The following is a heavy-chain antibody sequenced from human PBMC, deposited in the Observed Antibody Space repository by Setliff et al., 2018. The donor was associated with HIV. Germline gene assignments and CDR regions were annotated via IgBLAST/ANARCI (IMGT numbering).Heavy chain of an antibody. CDR1: DGSFSSDY. CDR3: ARGSKGGFFDY. D-gene: IGHD3-16*01. CDR2: IYYSGST. V-gene: IGHV4-59*12. Sequence: SETLSLTCTVSDGSFSSDYWTWIRQTPGKGLEWIGYIYYSGSTNYNPSLKSRVTISVDMSKNQFSLKLSSVTAADTAVYYCARGSKGGFFDYWGQGTLVTVSS. J-gene: IGHJ4*02.